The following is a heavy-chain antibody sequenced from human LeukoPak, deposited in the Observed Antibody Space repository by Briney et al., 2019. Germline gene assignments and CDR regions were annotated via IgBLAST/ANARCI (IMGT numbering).Heavy chain of an antibody. CDR3: AIAYCGGDCYSGYYYYMDV. J-gene: IGHJ6*03. CDR1: GGTFSSYA. CDR2: IIPIFGTA. Sequence: SVKVSCKASGGTFSSYAISWVRQAPGQGLEWMGGIIPIFGTANYAQKFQGRVTITTDESTSTAYMELSSLRSEDTAVYHCAIAYCGGDCYSGYYYYMDVWGKGTTVTVSS. V-gene: IGHV1-69*05. D-gene: IGHD2-21*02.